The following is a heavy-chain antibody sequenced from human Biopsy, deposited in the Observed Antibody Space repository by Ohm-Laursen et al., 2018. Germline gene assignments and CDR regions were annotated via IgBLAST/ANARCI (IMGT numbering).Heavy chain of an antibody. CDR1: GFTFSDYY. J-gene: IGHJ4*02. CDR3: ARDLK. V-gene: IGHV3-11*04. CDR2: ISFTGTSS. Sequence: SLRPSCSASGFTFSDYYMSWIRQAPGKGLEWVSYISFTGTSSYYADSVKGRFTISRDNAKNSLYLQMNSLRAEDTGIYYCARDLKWGQGTLVTVSS.